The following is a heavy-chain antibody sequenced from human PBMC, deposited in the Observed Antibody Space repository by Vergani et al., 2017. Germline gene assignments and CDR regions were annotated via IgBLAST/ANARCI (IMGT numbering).Heavy chain of an antibody. Sequence: EVQLLESGGGLVQPGGSLRLSCAASGFTFSSYAMSWVRQAPGKGLEWVSAISGSGGSTYYADSVKGRFTISRDNSKNTLYLKMNSLRVEDTAVYYCAKDYCSGGSCYYMDVWGKGTTVTVSS. CDR3: AKDYCSGGSCYYMDV. D-gene: IGHD2-15*01. V-gene: IGHV3-23*01. CDR2: ISGSGGST. J-gene: IGHJ6*03. CDR1: GFTFSSYA.